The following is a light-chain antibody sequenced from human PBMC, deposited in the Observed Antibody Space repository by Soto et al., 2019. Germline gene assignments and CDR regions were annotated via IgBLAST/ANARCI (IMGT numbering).Light chain of an antibody. CDR3: QEYYNWPLWT. CDR1: QSVRSN. J-gene: IGKJ1*01. Sequence: ETVMTQSPATLPVSPGERATLSCRASQSVRSNLAWYQQKPGQAPRLLIYGASTSATGVPARFSGSGSGTEFTLTINSLQAEDFALYYCQEYYNWPLWTFGQGTKVEVK. CDR2: GAS. V-gene: IGKV3-15*01.